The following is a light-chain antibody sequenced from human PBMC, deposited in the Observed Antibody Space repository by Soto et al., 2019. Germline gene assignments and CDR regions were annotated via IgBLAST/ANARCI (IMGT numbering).Light chain of an antibody. CDR2: DVT. J-gene: IGLJ1*01. CDR1: SSDVGGYNY. CDR3: TSYTPITTYV. Sequence: XSVLTQPASVSGSPGQSIAISCTGTSSDVGGYNYVSWYQQHPDKAPKLILYDVTNRPSGVSNRFSGYKSGNTAPLTISGLQAEDEAVYYCTSYTPITTYVFGTGNKVPV. V-gene: IGLV2-14*01.